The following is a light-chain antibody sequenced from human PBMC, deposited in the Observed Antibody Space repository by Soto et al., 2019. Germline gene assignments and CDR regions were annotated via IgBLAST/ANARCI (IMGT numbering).Light chain of an antibody. CDR3: HVWDSSSDHYV. Sequence: SYELTQPPSVSVAPGQMARITGGGNNIGGKSVHWYQQKPGQAPVLVVYDDIDRPSGIPDRFSGSNSGDTATLTIRRVEAGDEADYYCHVWDSSSDHYVFGTGTKVTVL. V-gene: IGLV3-21*02. CDR1: NIGGKS. CDR2: DDI. J-gene: IGLJ1*01.